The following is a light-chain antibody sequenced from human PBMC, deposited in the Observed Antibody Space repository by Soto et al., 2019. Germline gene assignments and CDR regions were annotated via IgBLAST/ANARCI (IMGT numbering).Light chain of an antibody. V-gene: IGLV2-14*01. CDR3: SSYTSSSTPYV. CDR2: EVS. CDR1: STDVGRYNY. Sequence: QSALTQPASVSGSPGQSITISCTGTSTDVGRYNYVSWYQHHPGKAPKLMIYEVSNRPSGISNRFSGSKSGNTASLTISGLQADDESDYYCSSYTSSSTPYVFGTGTKVTVL. J-gene: IGLJ1*01.